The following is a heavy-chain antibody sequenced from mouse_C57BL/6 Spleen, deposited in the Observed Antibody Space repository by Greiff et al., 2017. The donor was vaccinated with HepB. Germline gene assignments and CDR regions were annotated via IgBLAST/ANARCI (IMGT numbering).Heavy chain of an antibody. Sequence: QVQLQQPGAELVKPGASVKMSCKASGYTFTSYWITWVKQRPGQGLEWIGDIYPGSGSTNYNEKFKSKATLTVDTSSSTAYMQLSSLTSEDSAVYYCARGENYYYGSSYVGYFDVWGTGTTVTVSS. CDR2: IYPGSGST. J-gene: IGHJ1*03. D-gene: IGHD1-1*01. CDR1: GYTFTSYW. V-gene: IGHV1-55*01. CDR3: ARGENYYYGSSYVGYFDV.